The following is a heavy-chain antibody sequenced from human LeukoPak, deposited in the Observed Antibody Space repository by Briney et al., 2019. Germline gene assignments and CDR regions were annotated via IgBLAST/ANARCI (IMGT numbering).Heavy chain of an antibody. CDR1: GFTFSSYS. CDR3: ARVLRYFDWLEGYYMDV. V-gene: IGHV3-48*01. Sequence: GGSLRLSCAAAGFTFSSYSMNWVRQAPGKGLEWVSYISSSSSTIYYADSVKGRFTISRDNAKNSLYLQMNSLRAEDTAVYYCARVLRYFDWLEGYYMDVWGKGTTVTVSS. D-gene: IGHD3-9*01. J-gene: IGHJ6*03. CDR2: ISSSSSTI.